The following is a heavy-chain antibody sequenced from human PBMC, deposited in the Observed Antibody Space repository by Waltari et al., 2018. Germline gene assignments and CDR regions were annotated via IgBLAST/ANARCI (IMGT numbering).Heavy chain of an antibody. CDR3: AKAGITLVRDYFDY. CDR1: GFSFSNVA. J-gene: IGHJ4*02. V-gene: IGHV3-30*18. D-gene: IGHD3-10*01. CDR2: ISYYGSHK. Sequence: QVHLVESGGGVVQPGGSLRLSCEVSGFSFSNVAMHWVRQVPGKGLEWVELISYYGSHKFYAESVGGRFTISRDNSKNTVYLQMNDLRAEDTAVFYCAKAGITLVRDYFDYWGLGTLVTVSS.